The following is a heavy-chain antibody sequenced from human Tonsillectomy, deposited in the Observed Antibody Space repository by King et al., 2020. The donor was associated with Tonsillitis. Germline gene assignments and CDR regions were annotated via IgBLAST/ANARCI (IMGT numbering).Heavy chain of an antibody. CDR2: IRRESYGGTT. CDR1: GFTFGDYA. V-gene: IGHV3-49*04. Sequence: QLVQSGGGLVQPGRSLRLSCTASGFTFGDYAMNWVRQAPGKGLEWVGFIRRESYGGTTECAASVKGRFTISRDDSKSIAYLQMNSLKTEDTAVYYCTRAIAVRRYYYYYYMDGWGKGTTVTVSS. CDR3: TRAIAVRRYYYYYYMDG. J-gene: IGHJ6*03. D-gene: IGHD6-6*01.